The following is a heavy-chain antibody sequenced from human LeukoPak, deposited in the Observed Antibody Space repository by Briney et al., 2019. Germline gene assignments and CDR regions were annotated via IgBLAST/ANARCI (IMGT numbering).Heavy chain of an antibody. V-gene: IGHV4-39*01. J-gene: IGHJ5*02. CDR1: GGSISSSDYY. CDR2: IYYGGST. CDR3: ARALGYCSGGSCTRGYNWFDP. Sequence: SETLSLTCTVSGGSISSSDYYWGWIRQPPGKGLEWIVSIYYGGSTYYNPSLKSRVTISVDTSMNQFSLKLSFVTTADTAVYYCARALGYCSGGSCTRGYNWFDPWGQGTLVTVSS. D-gene: IGHD2-15*01.